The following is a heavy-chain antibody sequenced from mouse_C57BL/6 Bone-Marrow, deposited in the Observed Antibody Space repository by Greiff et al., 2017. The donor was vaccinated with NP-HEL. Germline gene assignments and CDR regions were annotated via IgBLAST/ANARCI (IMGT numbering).Heavy chain of an antibody. J-gene: IGHJ2*01. CDR2: IYPGGGYT. CDR3: ARERGIYYYGSSLFDY. D-gene: IGHD1-1*01. Sequence: QVQLQQSGAELVRPGTSVKMSCKASGYTFTNYWIGWAKQRPGHGLEWIGDIYPGGGYTNYNEKFKGKATLTADKSSSTAYMQFSSLTSEDSAIYYCARERGIYYYGSSLFDYWGQGTTLTVSS. V-gene: IGHV1-63*01. CDR1: GYTFTNYW.